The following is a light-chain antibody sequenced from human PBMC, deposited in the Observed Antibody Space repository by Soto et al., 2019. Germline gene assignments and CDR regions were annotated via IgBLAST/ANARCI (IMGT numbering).Light chain of an antibody. Sequence: EIVMTQSPGTLSVSPGERATLSCRASQSVSSNLAWYQQKPGQAPRLLIYGASTRATGIPARFSGSGSETEFTLTISSLQSEDFAVYYCQQFYNWLRTFGQRSKVDIK. CDR3: QQFYNWLRT. J-gene: IGKJ1*01. CDR2: GAS. CDR1: QSVSSN. V-gene: IGKV3-15*01.